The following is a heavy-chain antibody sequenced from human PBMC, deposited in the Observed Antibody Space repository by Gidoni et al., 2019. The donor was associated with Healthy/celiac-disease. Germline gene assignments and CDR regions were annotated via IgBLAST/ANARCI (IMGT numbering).Heavy chain of an antibody. CDR1: GFTFSSYG. V-gene: IGHV3-33*01. J-gene: IGHJ4*02. CDR3: ARGYSGYDSVDY. D-gene: IGHD5-12*01. CDR2: LWYDGSNK. Sequence: QVQLVESGGGVVQPGRSLRISCAASGFTFSSYGMHWVRQAPGKGLEWVAVLWYDGSNKYYADSVKGRFTISRDNAKNTLYLQMNSLRAEDTAVYYCARGYSGYDSVDYWGQGTLVTVSS.